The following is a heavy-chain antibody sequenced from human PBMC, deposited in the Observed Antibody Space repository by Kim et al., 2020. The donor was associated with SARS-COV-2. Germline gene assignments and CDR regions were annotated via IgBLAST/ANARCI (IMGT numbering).Heavy chain of an antibody. CDR3: ARDLSAYGMDV. CDR2: IYSGGST. V-gene: IGHV3-53*01. J-gene: IGHJ6*02. D-gene: IGHD2-15*01. CDR1: GITVSRNY. Sequence: GGSLRLSCAASGITVSRNYMSWVRQAPGKGLEWLSVIYSGGSTYYADSVTGRFTISRDNSKNTLYLQMNSLRAEDTAVYYCARDLSAYGMDVWGQGTTVTVSS.